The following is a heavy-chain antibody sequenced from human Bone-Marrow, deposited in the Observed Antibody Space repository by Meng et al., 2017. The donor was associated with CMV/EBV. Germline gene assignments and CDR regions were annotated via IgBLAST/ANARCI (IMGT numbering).Heavy chain of an antibody. CDR1: GGTFSSYA. CDR3: ARDQYPLYCSSTSCYGENYYGMDV. CDR2: IIPIFGTA. D-gene: IGHD2-2*01. J-gene: IGHJ6*02. Sequence: SVKVSCKASGGTFSSYAISWVRQAPGQGLEWMGGIIPIFGTANYAQKFQGRVTITTDESTSTAYMELSSLRSEDTAVYYWARDQYPLYCSSTSCYGENYYGMDVWGQGTTVTVSS. V-gene: IGHV1-69*05.